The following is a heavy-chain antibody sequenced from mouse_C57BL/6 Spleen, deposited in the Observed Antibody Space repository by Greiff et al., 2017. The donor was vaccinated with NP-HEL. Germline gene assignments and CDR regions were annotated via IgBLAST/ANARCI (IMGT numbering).Heavy chain of an antibody. CDR3: ARRGAQALDY. CDR1: GYTFTNYW. V-gene: IGHV1-63*01. Sequence: QVQLQQSGAELVRPGTSVKMSCKASGYTFTNYWIGWAKQRPGHGLEWIGDIYPGGGYTNYNEKFKGKATLTADKSSSTAYMQFSSLTSEDSAIYYCARRGAQALDYWGQGTSLTVSS. D-gene: IGHD3-2*02. J-gene: IGHJ2*02. CDR2: IYPGGGYT.